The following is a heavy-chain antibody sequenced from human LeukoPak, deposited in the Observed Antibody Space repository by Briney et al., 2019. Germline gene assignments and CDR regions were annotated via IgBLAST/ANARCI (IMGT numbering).Heavy chain of an antibody. Sequence: ASVKVSCTASGGTFSSYAISWVRQAPGKGLEWMGWISAYNGNTNYAQKLQGRVTMTTDTSTSTAYMELRSLRSDDTAVYYCARRSAYWFDPWGQGTLVTVSS. D-gene: IGHD2-21*01. CDR3: ARRSAYWFDP. J-gene: IGHJ5*02. V-gene: IGHV1-18*01. CDR2: ISAYNGNT. CDR1: GGTFSSYA.